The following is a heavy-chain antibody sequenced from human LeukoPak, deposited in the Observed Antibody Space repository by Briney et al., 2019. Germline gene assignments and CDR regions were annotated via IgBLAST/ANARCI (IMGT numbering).Heavy chain of an antibody. D-gene: IGHD2-2*01. V-gene: IGHV1-69*05. Sequence: PVKVSCKASGGTFSSYAISWVRQAPGQGLEWMGGIIPIFGTANYAQKFQGRVTITTDESTSTAYMELSSLRSEDTAVYYCASEGGYCSSTSCYSRGPFDPWGQGALVTVSS. CDR1: GGTFSSYA. CDR2: IIPIFGTA. J-gene: IGHJ5*02. CDR3: ASEGGYCSSTSCYSRGPFDP.